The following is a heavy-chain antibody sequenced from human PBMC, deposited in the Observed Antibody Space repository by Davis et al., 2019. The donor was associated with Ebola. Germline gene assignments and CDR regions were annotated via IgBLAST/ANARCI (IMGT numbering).Heavy chain of an antibody. V-gene: IGHV4-59*11. CDR3: ARETYFGEDSWFHP. CDR1: GDSINRHY. Sequence: SETLSLTCSVSGDSINRHYWSWIRQPPGQGLEWIGYIYNSGSTNYNPSLESRVAISADSSKNQFSLRLKSVVAADTAVYYCARETYFGEDSWFHPWGQGTLVIVSS. D-gene: IGHD3-10*01. J-gene: IGHJ5*02. CDR2: IYNSGST.